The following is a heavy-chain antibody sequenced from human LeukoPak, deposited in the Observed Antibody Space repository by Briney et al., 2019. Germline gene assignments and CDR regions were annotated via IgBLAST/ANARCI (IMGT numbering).Heavy chain of an antibody. CDR3: ASQICSSSSCYLYFDY. J-gene: IGHJ4*02. D-gene: IGHD2-2*01. V-gene: IGHV1-69*05. CDR1: GGTFSTYA. CDR2: IIPIFGTA. Sequence: SVKVSCKASGGTFSTYAISWVRQAPGQGLEWMGGIIPIFGTANYAQKFQGRVTITTDESTSTAYMELSRLRSDDTAVYYCASQICSSSSCYLYFDYWGQGTLVTVSS.